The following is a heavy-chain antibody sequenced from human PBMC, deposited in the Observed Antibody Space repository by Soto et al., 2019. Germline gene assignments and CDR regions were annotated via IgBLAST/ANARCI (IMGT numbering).Heavy chain of an antibody. Sequence: EVQLVESGGGLVKPGGSLRLSCAASGFTYNTYSMNWVRQAPGKGLEWVSSISSSSSYIYYADSVKGRFTISRDNAKNSLYLQMNSLRAEDTAVYYCARVHDYGLTNRFDHWGQGTLVTVSS. J-gene: IGHJ5*02. CDR1: GFTYNTYS. CDR2: ISSSSSYI. V-gene: IGHV3-21*01. CDR3: ARVHDYGLTNRFDH. D-gene: IGHD4-17*01.